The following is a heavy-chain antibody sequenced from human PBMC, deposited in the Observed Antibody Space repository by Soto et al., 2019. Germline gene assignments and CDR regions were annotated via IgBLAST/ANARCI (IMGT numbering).Heavy chain of an antibody. CDR3: ARVHYCSSTSCYVGYWFDP. V-gene: IGHV4-39*01. D-gene: IGHD2-2*01. CDR2: IYYSGST. CDR1: GGSISSSSYY. Sequence: QLQLQESGPGLVKPSETLSLTCTVSGGSISSSSYYWGWIRQPPGKGLEWIGSIYYSGSTYYNPSLKIRVTISVDTSKNQFSLKLISVTAADTAVYYCARVHYCSSTSCYVGYWFDPWGQGTLVTVSS. J-gene: IGHJ5*02.